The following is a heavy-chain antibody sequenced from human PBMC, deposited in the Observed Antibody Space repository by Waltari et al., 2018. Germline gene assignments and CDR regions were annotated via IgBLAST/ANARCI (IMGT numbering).Heavy chain of an antibody. J-gene: IGHJ6*02. D-gene: IGHD6-19*01. V-gene: IGHV4-59*01. CDR1: GCSSSSYY. CDR3: ASIEVAGLYYYGMDV. CDR2: IYYSGST. Sequence: QVQLQESGPGLVKPSETLTLPCTVSGCSSSSYYWSWIRQPPGKGMEWIGYIYYSGSTNYNPSLKSRVTISVDTSKNQFSLKLSSVTAADTAVYYCASIEVAGLYYYGMDVWGQGATVTVSS.